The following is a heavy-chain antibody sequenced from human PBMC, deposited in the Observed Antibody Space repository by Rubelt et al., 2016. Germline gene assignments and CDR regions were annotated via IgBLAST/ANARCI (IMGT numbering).Heavy chain of an antibody. CDR1: GFTFSDYY. J-gene: IGHJ3*02. D-gene: IGHD3-3*01. CDR3: ARDCYDFWSGYHQGAFDI. V-gene: IGHV3-11*04. CDR2: ISSSGSTI. Sequence: VQLVESGGGLVKPGGSLRLSCAASGFTFSDYYMSWIRQAPGKGLEWVSYISSSGSTIYYADSVKGRFTISRDNAKNSLYLQMNSLRAEDTAVYYCARDCYDFWSGYHQGAFDIWGQGTMVTVSS.